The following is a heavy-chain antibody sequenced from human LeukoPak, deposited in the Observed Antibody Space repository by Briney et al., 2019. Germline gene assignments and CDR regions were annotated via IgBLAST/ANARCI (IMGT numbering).Heavy chain of an antibody. CDR3: ARSITISGVADAFDI. J-gene: IGHJ3*02. CDR2: IYHSGST. D-gene: IGHD3-3*01. Sequence: SETLSLTCAVSGGSISSGGYSWSWIRQPPGKGLEWIGYIYHSGSTYYNPSLKSRVTISVDRSKNQFSLKLSSVTAADTAVYYCARSITISGVADAFDIWGQGTMVTVSS. V-gene: IGHV4-30-2*01. CDR1: GGSISSGGYS.